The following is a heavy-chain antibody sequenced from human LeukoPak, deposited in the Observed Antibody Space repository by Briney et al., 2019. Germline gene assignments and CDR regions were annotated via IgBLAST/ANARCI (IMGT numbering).Heavy chain of an antibody. V-gene: IGHV1-8*01. CDR3: AKDQHSSWYFLLDWFHHD. D-gene: IGHD6-13*01. J-gene: IGHJ4*02. CDR2: MNPNSGNT. Sequence: ASVKASCKASGYTFTSYDINWVRQATGQGLEWMGWMNPNSGNTGYAQKFQGRVTMTRNTSISTAYMELNSLRAEDTAVYYCAKDQHSSWYFLLDWFHHDWGQGTLVTVSS. CDR1: GYTFTSYD.